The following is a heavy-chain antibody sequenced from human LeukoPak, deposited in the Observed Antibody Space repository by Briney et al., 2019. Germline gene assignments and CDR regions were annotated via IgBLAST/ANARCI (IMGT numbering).Heavy chain of an antibody. D-gene: IGHD6-19*01. V-gene: IGHV3-30*18. J-gene: IGHJ6*02. Sequence: PGGSLRLSCAASGFTFSSYGMHWVRQAPGKGLEWVAVISYDGSNKYYADSVKGRFTISRDNSKNTLYLQMNSLRAEDTAVYYCAKEGGDGSGWFYYYYGMDVWGQGTTVTVSS. CDR1: GFTFSSYG. CDR2: ISYDGSNK. CDR3: AKEGGDGSGWFYYYYGMDV.